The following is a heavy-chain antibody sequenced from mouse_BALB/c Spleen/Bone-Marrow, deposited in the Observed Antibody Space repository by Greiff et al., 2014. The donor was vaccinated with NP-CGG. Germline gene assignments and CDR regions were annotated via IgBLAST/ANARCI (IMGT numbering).Heavy chain of an antibody. CDR2: IDPANGNT. J-gene: IGHJ4*01. V-gene: IGHV14-3*02. Sequence: EVQLQQSGAELVKPGASVKLSCTASGFNIKDTYMHWVKQRPEQGLEWIGRIDPANGNTKYDSKFQGKATITADTSSNTAYLRLSSLTSEDTAVYYCARVYPNAMDYWGQGTSVTVSS. CDR3: ARVYPNAMDY. D-gene: IGHD2-1*01. CDR1: GFNIKDTY.